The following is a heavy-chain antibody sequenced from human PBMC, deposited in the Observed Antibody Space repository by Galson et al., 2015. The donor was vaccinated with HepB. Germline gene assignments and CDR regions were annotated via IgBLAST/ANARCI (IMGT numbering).Heavy chain of an antibody. CDR1: GDSVSSNSAA. D-gene: IGHD3-10*01. CDR2: TYYRSKWYN. V-gene: IGHV6-1*01. Sequence: CAISGDSVSSNSAAWNWIRQSPSRGLEGLGRTYYRSKWYNDYAVSVKSRITINPDTSKNQFSLQLNSVTPEDTAVYYCARTYYYGSGSYYYYGMDVWGQGTTVTVSS. CDR3: ARTYYYGSGSYYYYGMDV. J-gene: IGHJ6*02.